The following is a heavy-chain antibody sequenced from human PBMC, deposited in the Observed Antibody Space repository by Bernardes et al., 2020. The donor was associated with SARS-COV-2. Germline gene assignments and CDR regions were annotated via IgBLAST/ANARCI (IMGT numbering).Heavy chain of an antibody. D-gene: IGHD1-26*01. CDR1: GGSISSNSYY. CDR3: ARHDLSGSYPAFDY. V-gene: IGHV4-39*01. CDR2: IYYSGST. J-gene: IGHJ4*02. Sequence: SETLSLTCTVSGGSISSNSYYWGWIPQPQGKGLEWIRSIYYSGSTYYNPSLKSRVTISVDTSKNQFSLKLSSVTAADTAVYYCARHDLSGSYPAFDYWGQGTLVTVSA.